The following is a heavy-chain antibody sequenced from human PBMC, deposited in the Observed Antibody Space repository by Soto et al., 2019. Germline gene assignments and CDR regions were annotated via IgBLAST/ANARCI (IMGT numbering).Heavy chain of an antibody. CDR1: GGTFSSYS. D-gene: IGHD5-18*01. V-gene: IGHV1-69*13. J-gene: IGHJ5*02. Sequence: ASVKVSCKASGGTFSSYSISWVRQAPGQRLEWMGGIIPIFGTANYAQKFQGRVTITADESTSTAYMELSSLRSEDTAVYYCAREVDTSMVPTFDPWGQGTLVTVSS. CDR2: IIPIFGTA. CDR3: AREVDTSMVPTFDP.